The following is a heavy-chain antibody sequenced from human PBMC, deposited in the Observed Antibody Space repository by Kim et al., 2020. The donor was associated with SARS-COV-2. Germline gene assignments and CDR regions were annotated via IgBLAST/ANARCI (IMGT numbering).Heavy chain of an antibody. CDR3: TTRSLSYSYGWILEDY. D-gene: IGHD5-18*01. V-gene: IGHV3-15*01. Sequence: PVKGRFTISRDDSKNTLYLQMNSLKTEDTAVYYCTTRSLSYSYGWILEDYWGQGTLVTVSS. J-gene: IGHJ4*02.